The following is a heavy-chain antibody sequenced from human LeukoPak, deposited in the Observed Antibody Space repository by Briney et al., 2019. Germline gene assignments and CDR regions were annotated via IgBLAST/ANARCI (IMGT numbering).Heavy chain of an antibody. CDR3: ARSVYYDSSGYPNFPYYYYGMDV. J-gene: IGHJ6*02. V-gene: IGHV3-23*01. CDR2: ISGSGGST. Sequence: GGSLRLSCAASGFTFSSYAMSLVRQAAGKGLEWVSAISGSGGSTYYADSVKGRFTISRDNSKNTLYLQMNSLRAEDTAVYYCARSVYYDSSGYPNFPYYYYGMDVWGQGTTVTVSS. D-gene: IGHD3-22*01. CDR1: GFTFSSYA.